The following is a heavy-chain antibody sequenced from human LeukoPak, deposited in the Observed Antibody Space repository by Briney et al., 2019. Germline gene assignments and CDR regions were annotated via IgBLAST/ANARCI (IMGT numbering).Heavy chain of an antibody. Sequence: GESLKISCKGSGYTFSSYWIGWVRQMPGKGLECMGIVYPGDSDTRYSPSFEGQVTISADKSIGTAYLQWSSLKASDTAMYYCAKHRGGSGIAFGYWGQGTLVTVSS. CDR1: GYTFSSYW. CDR2: VYPGDSDT. CDR3: AKHRGGSGIAFGY. V-gene: IGHV5-51*01. J-gene: IGHJ4*02. D-gene: IGHD6-13*01.